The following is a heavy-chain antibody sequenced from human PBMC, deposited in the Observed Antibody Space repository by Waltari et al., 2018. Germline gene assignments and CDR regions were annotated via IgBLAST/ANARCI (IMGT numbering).Heavy chain of an antibody. D-gene: IGHD2-2*01. V-gene: IGHV3-23*01. Sequence: EVQLLESGGGLVPPGGSLRLSCAASALNFSKYAMFWGRQAPGKGLGWVASITGSGGSTYYADSVKGRFIISRDNSKNTLYLQMNSLRAEDTAVYFCGNTPYGTDIRCYAEADRGQGTLVTVSS. CDR2: ITGSGGST. J-gene: IGHJ4*02. CDR1: ALNFSKYA. CDR3: GNTPYGTDIRCYAEAD.